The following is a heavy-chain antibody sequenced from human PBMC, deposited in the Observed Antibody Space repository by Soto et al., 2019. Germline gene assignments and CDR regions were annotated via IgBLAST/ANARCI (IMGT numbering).Heavy chain of an antibody. CDR2: ISAYNGNT. Sequence: ALVKVSCKASGYTFTSYGISWVRQAPGQGLEWMGWISAYNGNTNYAQKLQGRVTMTTDTSTSTAYMELRSLRSDDTAVYYCARDYDSSGYPRYYFDYWGQGTLVTVSS. CDR1: GYTFTSYG. J-gene: IGHJ4*02. D-gene: IGHD3-22*01. CDR3: ARDYDSSGYPRYYFDY. V-gene: IGHV1-18*01.